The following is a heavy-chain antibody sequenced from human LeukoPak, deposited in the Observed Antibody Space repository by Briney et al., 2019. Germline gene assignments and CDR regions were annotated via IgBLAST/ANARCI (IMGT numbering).Heavy chain of an antibody. CDR2: INPSSGGT. J-gene: IGHJ4*02. Sequence: ASVPVSCKASGYTFTGYYMHWVRQARGQGLEWMGWINPSSGGTNYTQKFQGGVTTTRDTSTSTAYIELSRLRSDDTAVYYCARVGDPGFYYFDYWGQGTPVTLSS. CDR1: GYTFTGYY. D-gene: IGHD1-14*01. V-gene: IGHV1-2*02. CDR3: ARVGDPGFYYFDY.